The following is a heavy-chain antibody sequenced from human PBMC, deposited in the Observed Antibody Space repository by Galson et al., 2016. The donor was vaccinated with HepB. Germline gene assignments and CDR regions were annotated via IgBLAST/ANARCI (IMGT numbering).Heavy chain of an antibody. Sequence: SVKVSCKASGDTLTSSAISWVRQAPGQGLEWMGGIIPILAIANYGQKFQGRVTITADKSTSTAFMELSSLRSEDTAVYYCARDFRFSVDSWGRGTLVTVSS. CDR2: IIPILAIA. J-gene: IGHJ5*01. D-gene: IGHD3-3*01. CDR1: GDTLTSSA. V-gene: IGHV1-69*10. CDR3: ARDFRFSVDS.